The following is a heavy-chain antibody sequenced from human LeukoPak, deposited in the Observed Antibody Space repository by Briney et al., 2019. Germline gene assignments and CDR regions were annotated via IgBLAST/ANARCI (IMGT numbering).Heavy chain of an antibody. CDR2: ISGSGGST. Sequence: GGSLRLSCAASGFTLSSYEMNWVRQAPGKGLEWVSAISGSGGSTYYADSVKGRFTISRDNSKNTLYLQMNSLRAEDTAVYYCAKFSTVAGRGGYFDYWGQGTLVTVSS. J-gene: IGHJ4*02. V-gene: IGHV3-23*01. D-gene: IGHD6-19*01. CDR3: AKFSTVAGRGGYFDY. CDR1: GFTLSSYE.